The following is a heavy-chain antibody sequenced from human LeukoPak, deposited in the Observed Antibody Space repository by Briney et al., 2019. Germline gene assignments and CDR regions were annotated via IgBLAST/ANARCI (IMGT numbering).Heavy chain of an antibody. D-gene: IGHD1-26*01. CDR3: ARGLVSGSQRGYFDY. V-gene: IGHV3-30-3*01. CDR2: ISYDGSNK. Sequence: GTSLRLSCTAAEFTFSHYARHWVRQAPGKGLEWVAVISYDGSNKYYADAVKGRFTISRDNSKNTLYLQTNSLRTDDTAVYYCARGLVSGSQRGYFDYWGHGALVTVSS. CDR1: EFTFSHYA. J-gene: IGHJ4*01.